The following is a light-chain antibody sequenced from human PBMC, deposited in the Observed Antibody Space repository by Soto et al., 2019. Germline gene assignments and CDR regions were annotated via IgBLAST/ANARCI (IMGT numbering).Light chain of an antibody. Sequence: QSVLTQSPSASASLGASVKLTCTLSSGHSSYAIAWHQQQPETGPRYLMKLNSDGSHNQGDGIPDRFSGSSSGAERYLTISSLQSEDEADYYCQTWGTGFSVVFGGGTKLTVL. V-gene: IGLV4-69*01. J-gene: IGLJ2*01. CDR1: SGHSSYA. CDR3: QTWGTGFSVV. CDR2: LNSDGSH.